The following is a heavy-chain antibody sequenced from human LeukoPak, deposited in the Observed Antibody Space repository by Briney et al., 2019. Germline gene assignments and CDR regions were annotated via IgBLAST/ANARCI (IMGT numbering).Heavy chain of an antibody. J-gene: IGHJ4*02. CDR3: ARATNYYDSSGYWAFDY. CDR2: ISSSSSYI. D-gene: IGHD3-22*01. V-gene: IGHV3-21*01. Sequence: PGGSLRLSCAASGFTFSSYSMNWVRQAPGKGLEWVSSISSSSSYIYYADSVKGRFTISRDNAKNSLYLQMNSLRAEDTAVYYCARATNYYDSSGYWAFDYWGQGTLVTVSS. CDR1: GFTFSSYS.